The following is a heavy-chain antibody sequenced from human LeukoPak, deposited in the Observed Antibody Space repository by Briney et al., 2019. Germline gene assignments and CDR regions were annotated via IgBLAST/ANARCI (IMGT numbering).Heavy chain of an antibody. D-gene: IGHD6-13*01. Sequence: PGRSLRLSCAASGLMFSRYGLHWVRQAPGKGLEWVADIWFDGSNKFYADSVRGRFNISRDNPKHTVYLQVDNLRVEDTALYYFVSAAGPFDNWGEGTLVTVSP. CDR2: IWFDGSNK. CDR3: VSAAGPFDN. J-gene: IGHJ4*01. V-gene: IGHV3-33*01. CDR1: GLMFSRYG.